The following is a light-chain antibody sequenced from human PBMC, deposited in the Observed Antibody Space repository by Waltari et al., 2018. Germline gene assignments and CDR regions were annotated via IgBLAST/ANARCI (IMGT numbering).Light chain of an antibody. CDR1: SSNIGSNY. V-gene: IGLV1-47*01. CDR2: RNN. J-gene: IGLJ3*02. Sequence: QSVLTQPPSASGTPGQRVTIPCSGSSSNIGSNYVYWYQQPPGTAPKLLIYRNNRRPSGVPDRFSGSKSGTSASLAISGLRSEDEADYYCAAWDDSLSGRGVFGGGTKLTVL. CDR3: AAWDDSLSGRGV.